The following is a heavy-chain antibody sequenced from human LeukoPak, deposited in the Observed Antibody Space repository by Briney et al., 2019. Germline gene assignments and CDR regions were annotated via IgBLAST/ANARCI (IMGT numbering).Heavy chain of an antibody. CDR3: AKDVSSGRSLYFDY. D-gene: IGHD6-19*01. Sequence: GGSLRLSCAASGFTFSSYGMTWVRQAPGKGLEWVSYISSSSSTIYYADSVKGRFTISRDNSKNTLYLQMNSLRAEDTAVYYCAKDVSSGRSLYFDYWGQGTLVTVSS. V-gene: IGHV3-48*01. J-gene: IGHJ4*02. CDR2: ISSSSSTI. CDR1: GFTFSSYG.